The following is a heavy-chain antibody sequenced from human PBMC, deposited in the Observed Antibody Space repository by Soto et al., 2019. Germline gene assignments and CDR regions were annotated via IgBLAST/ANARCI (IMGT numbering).Heavy chain of an antibody. J-gene: IGHJ4*02. CDR3: ARKDIAGNSVDF. D-gene: IGHD6-13*01. CDR1: GYRFTTYW. Sequence: VESLKLSCKASGYRFTTYWIGWVLQMPGKGLELMGIIYPGDSDTRYSPSFQGQVTISADKSISTAYLQWSSLKASDSAMFYCARKDIAGNSVDFWGQGTLVTVSS. V-gene: IGHV5-51*01. CDR2: IYPGDSDT.